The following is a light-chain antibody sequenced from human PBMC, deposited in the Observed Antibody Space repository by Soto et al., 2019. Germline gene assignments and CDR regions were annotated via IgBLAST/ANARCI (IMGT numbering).Light chain of an antibody. J-gene: IGLJ1*01. V-gene: IGLV2-14*03. CDR1: SSDVGGYNF. CDR3: TSYTSSITYV. CDR2: DVT. Sequence: QSVLTQPASVSGSPGQSITISCTGTSSDVGGYNFVSWYQHHPGKAPKLIIYDVTNRPSGISNRFSGSKSGNTASLTISGLQAEDEADYYSTSYTSSITYVFGTGTTVT.